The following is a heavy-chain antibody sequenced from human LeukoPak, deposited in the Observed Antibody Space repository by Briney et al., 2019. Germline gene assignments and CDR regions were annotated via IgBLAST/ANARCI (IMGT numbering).Heavy chain of an antibody. J-gene: IGHJ4*02. Sequence: PSETLSLTCTASGGSLSSSSYYWVWIRQPPGKGLEWIATINYSGNTYYNPSLKSRLTISVDTSKSQFSLNLSSVTAADTGVYYCAHYVYISTWSGGYFDNWGQGILVTVSS. D-gene: IGHD6-13*01. CDR3: AHYVYISTWSGGYFDN. CDR1: GGSLSSSSYY. V-gene: IGHV4-39*01. CDR2: INYSGNT.